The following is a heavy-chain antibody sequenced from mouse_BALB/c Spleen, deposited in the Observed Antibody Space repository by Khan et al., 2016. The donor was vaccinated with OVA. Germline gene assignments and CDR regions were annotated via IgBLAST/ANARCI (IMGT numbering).Heavy chain of an antibody. D-gene: IGHD3-2*02. CDR3: AREEALYYFDY. CDR1: GYIFTNYW. CDR2: IYPGTDNT. Sequence: QVQLQQSGAELVRPGASVKLSCKTSGYIFTNYWIHWVKQRSGQGLEWIARIYPGTDNTYYDEKLKDKATLTADKSSSTAYMQLSSLKSEDSAVYFCAREEALYYFDYWGQDTTLTVSS. J-gene: IGHJ2*01. V-gene: IGHV1-76*01.